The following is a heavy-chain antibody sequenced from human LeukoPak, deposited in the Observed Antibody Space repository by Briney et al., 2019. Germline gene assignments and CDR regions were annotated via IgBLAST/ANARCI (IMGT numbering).Heavy chain of an antibody. CDR2: IYPGDSDA. CDR3: ARSPGLYSGCGDY. CDR1: GYSLTSYW. D-gene: IGHD5-12*01. V-gene: IGHV5-51*01. Sequence: KGGESLEISCKGSGYSLTSYWIGWVRQVPGKGLKWMGIIYPGDSDARYSPSFQGQITISADKSISTAYLQWSSLKASDTAMYYCARSPGLYSGCGDYWGQGTLVTVSS. J-gene: IGHJ4*02.